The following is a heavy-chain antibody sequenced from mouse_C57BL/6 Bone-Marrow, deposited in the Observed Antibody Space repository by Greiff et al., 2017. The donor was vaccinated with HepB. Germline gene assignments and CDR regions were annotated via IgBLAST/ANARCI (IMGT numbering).Heavy chain of an antibody. J-gene: IGHJ3*01. CDR3: ARAYYGYDRLAY. D-gene: IGHD2-9*01. Sequence: QLQQPGAELMKPGASVKLSCKASGYTFTSYWMQWVKQRPGQGLEWIGEIDPSDSYTNYNQKFKGKATLTVDTSSSTAYMQLSSLTSEDSAVYYCARAYYGYDRLAYWGQGTLVTVSA. V-gene: IGHV1-50*01. CDR1: GYTFTSYW. CDR2: IDPSDSYT.